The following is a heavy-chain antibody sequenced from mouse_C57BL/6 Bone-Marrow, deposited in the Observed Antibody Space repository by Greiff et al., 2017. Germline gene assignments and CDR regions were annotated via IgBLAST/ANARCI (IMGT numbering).Heavy chain of an antibody. J-gene: IGHJ3*01. CDR1: GYAFSSSW. CDR3: ASRLSFAY. D-gene: IGHD3-2*02. V-gene: IGHV1-82*01. Sequence: VKLQESGPELVKPGASVKISCKASGYAFSSSWMNWVKQRPGKGLEWIGRIYPGDGDTNYNGKFKGKATLTADKSSSTAYMQLSSLTSEDSAVYFCASRLSFAYWGQGTLVTVSA. CDR2: IYPGDGDT.